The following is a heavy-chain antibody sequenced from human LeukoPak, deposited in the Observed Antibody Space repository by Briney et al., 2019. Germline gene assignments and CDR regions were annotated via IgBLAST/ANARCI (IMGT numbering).Heavy chain of an antibody. Sequence: GGSLRLSCAASGFTFSTYAMSWVRQAPGKGLEWVSAMSGSGGSTYYADSVKGRFTVSRDNSKNTLYLQMNSLRAEDTAVYYCAKLQSDGLRTYYGMDVWGQGATVTVS. D-gene: IGHD4-17*01. J-gene: IGHJ6*02. CDR3: AKLQSDGLRTYYGMDV. V-gene: IGHV3-23*01. CDR2: MSGSGGST. CDR1: GFTFSTYA.